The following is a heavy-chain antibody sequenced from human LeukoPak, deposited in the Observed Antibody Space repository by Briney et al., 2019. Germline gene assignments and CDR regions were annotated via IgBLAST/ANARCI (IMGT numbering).Heavy chain of an antibody. D-gene: IGHD4-11*01. CDR3: ARGRVSSSTWYSTYYYFFYMDF. CDR2: VDHTGST. J-gene: IGHJ6*03. Sequence: PSETLSLTCTVSGGSISSYYWSWIRQPPGKGLEWIGYVDHTGSTKFNPSLNGRVSISRDTSNNFFSLRLRSVTAADTAVYFCARGRVSSSTWYSTYYYFFYMDFWGKGTTVTVSS. V-gene: IGHV4-59*01. CDR1: GGSISSYY.